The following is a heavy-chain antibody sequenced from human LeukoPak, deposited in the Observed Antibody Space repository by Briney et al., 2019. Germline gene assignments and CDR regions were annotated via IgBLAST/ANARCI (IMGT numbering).Heavy chain of an antibody. CDR2: IWYDGSNK. J-gene: IGHJ4*02. CDR3: AKAAGRGEWELLVYFDY. D-gene: IGHD1-26*01. V-gene: IGHV3-33*06. Sequence: GGSLRLSCAASGFTFSNYGMHWVRQAPGKGLEWVAVIWYDGSNKYYAESVKGRFTISRDNSKNTLYLQMNSLRAEDTAVYYCAKAAGRGEWELLVYFDYWGQGTLVTVSS. CDR1: GFTFSNYG.